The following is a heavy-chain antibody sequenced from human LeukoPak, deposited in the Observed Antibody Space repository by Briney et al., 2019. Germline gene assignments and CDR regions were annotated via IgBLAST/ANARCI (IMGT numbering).Heavy chain of an antibody. D-gene: IGHD3-10*01. CDR3: ARASGYYGSGSPYPDS. CDR1: GGSFSGYY. CDR2: INHSGST. J-gene: IGHJ4*02. V-gene: IGHV4-34*01. Sequence: SETLSLTCAVYGGSFSGYYWSWIRQPPGKGLEWIGEINHSGSTNYNPSLKSRVTISVDTSKNQFSLKLYSVTAADAAVYFCARASGYYGSGSPYPDSWGQGILVTVSS.